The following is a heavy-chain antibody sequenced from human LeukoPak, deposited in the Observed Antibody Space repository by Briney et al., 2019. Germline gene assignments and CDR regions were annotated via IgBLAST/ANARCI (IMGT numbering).Heavy chain of an antibody. CDR1: GYTFTSYG. V-gene: IGHV1-18*01. Sequence: ASVKVSCKASGYTFTSYGISWVRQAPGQGLEWMGWISAYNGNTNYAQKLQGRVTMTRDTSISTAYMELSRLRSDDTAVYYCATGRDYGDERGAFDIWGQGTMVTVSS. CDR2: ISAYNGNT. D-gene: IGHD4-17*01. CDR3: ATGRDYGDERGAFDI. J-gene: IGHJ3*02.